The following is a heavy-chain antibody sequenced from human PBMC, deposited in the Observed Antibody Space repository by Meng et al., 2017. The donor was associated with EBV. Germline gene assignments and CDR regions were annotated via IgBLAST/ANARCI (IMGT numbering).Heavy chain of an antibody. CDR3: ARAEIAAAGRLDY. CDR2: IIPIFGTA. D-gene: IGHD6-13*01. Sequence: QGQLVQPGAGVKKPGSLVKVSCKASGGTFSSYAISWVRQAPGQGLEWMGGIIPIFGTANYAQKFQGRVTITADKSTSTAYMELSSLRSEDTAVYYCARAEIAAAGRLDYWGQGTLVTVSS. J-gene: IGHJ4*02. V-gene: IGHV1-69*06. CDR1: GGTFSSYA.